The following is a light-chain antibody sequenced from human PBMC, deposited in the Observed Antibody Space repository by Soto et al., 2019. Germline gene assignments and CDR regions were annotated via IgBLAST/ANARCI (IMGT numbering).Light chain of an antibody. CDR1: QTIRNY. CDR3: QHSYNTPRA. Sequence: DLQMTQSPSLLSASVGARVTITCRSNQTIRNYLNWYQQKPGKAPNLLIHDASSLQNGVPSRFSGRGFGTDFTLTINDLQVADFATYYCQHSYNTPRAFGQGTKIEV. J-gene: IGKJ2*01. V-gene: IGKV1-39*01. CDR2: DAS.